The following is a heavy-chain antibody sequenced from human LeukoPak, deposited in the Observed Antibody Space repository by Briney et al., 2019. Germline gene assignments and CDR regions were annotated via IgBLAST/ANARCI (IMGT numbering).Heavy chain of an antibody. V-gene: IGHV4-61*08. Sequence: PSETLSLTCTVSGGSISSGGYYWSWIRQHPGKGLEWIGYIYYSGSTNYNPSLKSRVTISVDTSKNQFSLKLSSVTAADTAVYYCARHRRLNRSGYDYNWFDPWGQGTLVTVSS. D-gene: IGHD5-12*01. CDR2: IYYSGST. CDR3: ARHRRLNRSGYDYNWFDP. J-gene: IGHJ5*02. CDR1: GGSISSGGYY.